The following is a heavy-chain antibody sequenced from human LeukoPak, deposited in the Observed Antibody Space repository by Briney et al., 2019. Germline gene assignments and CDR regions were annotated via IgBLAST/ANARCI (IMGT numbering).Heavy chain of an antibody. V-gene: IGHV1-69*04. D-gene: IGHD4-23*01. CDR2: IIPIFGIA. CDR1: GGTFISYA. Sequence: SVKVSCKASGGTFISYAISWVRQAPGQGLEWMGRIIPIFGIANYAQKFQGRVTITADKSTSTAYMELSSLRSEDTAVYYCARSPFTVVTPNNWFDPWGQGTLVTVSS. CDR3: ARSPFTVVTPNNWFDP. J-gene: IGHJ5*02.